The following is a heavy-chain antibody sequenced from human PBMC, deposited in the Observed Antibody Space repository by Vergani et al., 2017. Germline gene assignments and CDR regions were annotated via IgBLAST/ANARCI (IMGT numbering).Heavy chain of an antibody. Sequence: QVQLVQSGAEVKKPGASVKVSCKASGYTFTGYYMHWVRQAPGQGLEWMGWINPNSGGTNYAQKFQGRVTMTRDTSISTAYMELSRLRSDDTAVYYCARDQGDDYGDPEGYYGMDVWGQGTTVTVSS. J-gene: IGHJ6*02. CDR3: ARDQGDDYGDPEGYYGMDV. V-gene: IGHV1-2*02. CDR2: INPNSGGT. CDR1: GYTFTGYY. D-gene: IGHD4-17*01.